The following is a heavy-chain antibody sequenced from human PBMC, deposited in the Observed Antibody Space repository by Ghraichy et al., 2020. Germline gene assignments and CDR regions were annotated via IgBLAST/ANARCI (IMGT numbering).Heavy chain of an antibody. CDR3: TSYRPLDY. CDR2: IKSKTDGGTA. V-gene: IGHV3-15*01. Sequence: GGSLRLSCAASGFTFSNAWMSWVRQAPGEGLEWVGGIKSKTDGGTADYAAPVKGRFTISRDDSKNTLYLQMNSLKTEDTAVYYCTSYRPLDYWGQGTLVTVSS. CDR1: GFTFSNAW. J-gene: IGHJ4*02. D-gene: IGHD4-11*01.